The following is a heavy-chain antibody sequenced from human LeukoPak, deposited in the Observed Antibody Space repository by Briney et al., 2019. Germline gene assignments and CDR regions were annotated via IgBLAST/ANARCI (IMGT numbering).Heavy chain of an antibody. Sequence: GGSLRLSCAASGFTFSSYEMNWVRQAPGKGLEWVSYISSSGSTIYYADSVKGRFTISRDNAKNSLYLQMNSLRAEDTAVYYCARELTIFGVTTFDYWGQGTLVTVSS. CDR2: ISSSGSTI. V-gene: IGHV3-48*03. D-gene: IGHD3-3*01. CDR3: ARELTIFGVTTFDY. J-gene: IGHJ4*02. CDR1: GFTFSSYE.